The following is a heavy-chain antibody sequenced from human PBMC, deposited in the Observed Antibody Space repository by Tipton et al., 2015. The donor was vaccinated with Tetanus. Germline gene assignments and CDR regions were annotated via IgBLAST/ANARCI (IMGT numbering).Heavy chain of an antibody. CDR2: IYDNGTP. CDR1: GGSISGYY. D-gene: IGHD3/OR15-3a*01. Sequence: LRLSCTVAGGSISGYYWTWIRQPPGKGLEWIGYIYDNGTPSYSPSLKSRVIISVDKSKNQLSLKLGSVTAEDTAIYYCARRIQVFGPAILDAFDLWAQGTMVIVSS. J-gene: IGHJ3*01. V-gene: IGHV4-59*01. CDR3: ARRIQVFGPAILDAFDL.